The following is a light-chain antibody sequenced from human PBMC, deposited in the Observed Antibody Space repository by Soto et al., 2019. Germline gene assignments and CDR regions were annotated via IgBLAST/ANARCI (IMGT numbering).Light chain of an antibody. J-gene: IGKJ1*01. CDR2: GAS. V-gene: IGKV3-20*01. Sequence: IGVTRSAGTLPLSPGEGATLSCMARQSVXSSYLAWYQHKPGQTPRLLXAGASSRATGSPDRLSGSGSATDFTLTISRLEPEYSAGYYCQQYGSATHTFGQGTKVDFK. CDR3: QQYGSATHT. CDR1: QSVXSSY.